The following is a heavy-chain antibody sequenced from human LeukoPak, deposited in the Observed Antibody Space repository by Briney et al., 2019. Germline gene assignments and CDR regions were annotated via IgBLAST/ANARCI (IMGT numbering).Heavy chain of an antibody. V-gene: IGHV3-74*01. CDR3: ARSLAVLRFLEWLPFDY. CDR1: GFTFSSYW. Sequence: GGSLRLSCAASGFTFSSYWMHWVRQAPGKGLVWVSRININGSSTSYADSVKGRFTISRDNAKNSLYLQMNSLRAEDTAVYYCARSLAVLRFLEWLPFDYWGQGTLVTVSS. CDR2: ININGSST. D-gene: IGHD3-3*01. J-gene: IGHJ4*02.